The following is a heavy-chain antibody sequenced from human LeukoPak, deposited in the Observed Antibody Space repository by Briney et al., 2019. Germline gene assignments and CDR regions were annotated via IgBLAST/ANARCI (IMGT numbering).Heavy chain of an antibody. J-gene: IGHJ4*02. CDR1: GFTFSRYG. CDR2: ISSDGSKK. D-gene: IGHD3-9*01. V-gene: IGHV3-30*18. Sequence: GGSLRLSCAASGFTFSRYGMHWVRQAPGKGLEWVAVISSDGSKKYYADSVKGRFTISRDNSKNTLYLQMISLRAEDTAVYYCAKNKPDYDILTGYDYWGQGTLVTVSS. CDR3: AKNKPDYDILTGYDY.